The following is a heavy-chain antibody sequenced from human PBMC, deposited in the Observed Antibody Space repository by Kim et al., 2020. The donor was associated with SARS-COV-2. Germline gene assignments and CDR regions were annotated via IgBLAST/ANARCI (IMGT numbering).Heavy chain of an antibody. J-gene: IGHJ3*02. CDR1: GYTFTGYY. CDR3: ARGIAAAAPNAFDI. V-gene: IGHV1-2*06. CDR2: INPNSGGT. Sequence: ASVKVSCKASGYTFTGYYMHWVRQAPGQGLEWMGRINPNSGGTNYAQKFQGRVTMTRDTSISTAYMELSRLRSDDTAVYYCARGIAAAAPNAFDIWGQGTMVTVSS. D-gene: IGHD6-13*01.